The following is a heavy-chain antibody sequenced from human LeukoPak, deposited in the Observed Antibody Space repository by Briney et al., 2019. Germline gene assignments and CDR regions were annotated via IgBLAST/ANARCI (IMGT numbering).Heavy chain of an antibody. J-gene: IGHJ4*02. CDR2: ISSSSSTI. V-gene: IGHV3-48*01. CDR1: GFTFSSYS. CDR3: ARDRGKVVVVIIDY. Sequence: GGSLRLSCAASGFTFSSYSMNWVRRAPGKGLEWVSYISSSSSTIYYADSVKGRFTISRDNAKNSLYLQMNSLRAEDTAVYYCARDRGKVVVVIIDYWGQGTLVTVSS. D-gene: IGHD3-22*01.